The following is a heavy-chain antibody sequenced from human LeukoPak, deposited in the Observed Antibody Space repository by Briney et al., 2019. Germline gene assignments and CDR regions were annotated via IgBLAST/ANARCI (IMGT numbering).Heavy chain of an antibody. CDR1: GFIFRNYA. CDR3: AKWGDYDILTGYYVSDF. V-gene: IGHV3-23*01. CDR2: ITGSGDTT. D-gene: IGHD3-9*01. J-gene: IGHJ4*02. Sequence: GASLRLSCAASGFIFRNYAMSWVRQALGKGLEWVSAITGSGDTTYYADSVKGRFTISRDNSKNTLYVEMSTLRAEDTAVYYCAKWGDYDILTGYYVSDFWGQGTLVTVSS.